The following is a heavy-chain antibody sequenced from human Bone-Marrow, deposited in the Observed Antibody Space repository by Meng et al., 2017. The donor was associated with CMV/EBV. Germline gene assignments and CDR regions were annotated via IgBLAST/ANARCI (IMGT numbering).Heavy chain of an antibody. CDR2: FYPGDSNI. CDR1: GYSFSSYW. CDR3: ARYYYGSGTAYWFDP. Sequence: GESLKISCEGSGYSFSSYWIGWVRQMPGKGLEWMGSFYPGDSNIRYGPSFQGQVTISADKSINTAYLQWSSLKASDTAIYYCARYYYGSGTAYWFDPWGQGHLVNIAS. V-gene: IGHV5-51*01. D-gene: IGHD3-10*01. J-gene: IGHJ5*02.